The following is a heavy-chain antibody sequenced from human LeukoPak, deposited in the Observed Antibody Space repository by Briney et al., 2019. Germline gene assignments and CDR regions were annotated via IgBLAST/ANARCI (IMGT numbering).Heavy chain of an antibody. J-gene: IGHJ4*02. CDR1: GGSFSGYY. D-gene: IGHD6-19*01. CDR3: ARAPRIAVAGTDFDY. CDR2: INHSGST. Sequence: PSETLSLTCAVYGGSFSGYYWSWIRQPPGKGLEWIGEINHSGSTNYNPSLKSRVTLSVDTSKNQFSLKLSSVTAADTAVYYCARAPRIAVAGTDFDYWGQGTLVTVSS. V-gene: IGHV4-34*01.